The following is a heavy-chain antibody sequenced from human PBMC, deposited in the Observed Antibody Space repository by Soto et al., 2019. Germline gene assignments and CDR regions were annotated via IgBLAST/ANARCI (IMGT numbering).Heavy chain of an antibody. Sequence: PGGSLRLSCAASGFVFSSYAMHWVRQAPGKGLEWVAVISYDGINKYCADSVKGRFTISRDNSKNTLYLQMNSLRTEDTAVYYCARDGDCGSDCKALDYWGQGTLVTVSS. D-gene: IGHD2-21*02. CDR2: ISYDGINK. CDR1: GFVFSSYA. CDR3: ARDGDCGSDCKALDY. J-gene: IGHJ4*02. V-gene: IGHV3-30*01.